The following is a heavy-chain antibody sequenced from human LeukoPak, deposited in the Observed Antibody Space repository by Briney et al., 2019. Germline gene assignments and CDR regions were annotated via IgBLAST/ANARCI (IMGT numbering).Heavy chain of an antibody. CDR2: VSGSGGST. D-gene: IGHD6-13*01. J-gene: IGHJ4*02. CDR1: GFIFSTYA. V-gene: IGHV3-23*01. Sequence: GGSQTLLCTASGFIFSTYAMSWVRQAPGKGLEWVSTVSGSGGSTYYADSVKGRFTISRDNSKDTLYLQMNSLRGEDTAVYFCAKGWLIAAIDYWGQRILVTVSS. CDR3: AKGWLIAAIDY.